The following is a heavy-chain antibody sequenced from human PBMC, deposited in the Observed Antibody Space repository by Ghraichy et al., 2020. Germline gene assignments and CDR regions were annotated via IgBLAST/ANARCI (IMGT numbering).Heavy chain of an antibody. CDR3: AREGYSGYDAWPRSPFDY. J-gene: IGHJ4*02. CDR2: INPSGGST. CDR1: GYTFTSYY. Sequence: ASVKVSCKASGYTFTSYYMHWVRQAPGQGLEWMGIINPSGGSTSYAQKFQGRVTMTRDTSTSTVYMELSSLRSEDTAVYYCAREGYSGYDAWPRSPFDYWGQGTLVTVSS. D-gene: IGHD5-12*01. V-gene: IGHV1-46*01.